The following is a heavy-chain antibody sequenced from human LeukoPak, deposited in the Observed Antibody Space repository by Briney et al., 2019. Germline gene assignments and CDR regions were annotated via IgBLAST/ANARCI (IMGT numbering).Heavy chain of an antibody. J-gene: IGHJ4*02. Sequence: PGGSLRLSCAASGFTFSTYWMSWVRQAPGKGLESVANIKQDGSEKYYVDSVKGRFTISRDNAKNSLYLQMNSLRAEDTAMYYCARDSAGNDYWGQGTLVTVSS. V-gene: IGHV3-7*01. CDR2: IKQDGSEK. D-gene: IGHD6-13*01. CDR3: ARDSAGNDY. CDR1: GFTFSTYW.